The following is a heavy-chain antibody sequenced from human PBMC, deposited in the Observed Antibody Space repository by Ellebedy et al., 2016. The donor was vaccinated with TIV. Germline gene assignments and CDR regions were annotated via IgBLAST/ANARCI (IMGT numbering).Heavy chain of an antibody. CDR2: IQYDGSNK. J-gene: IGHJ4*02. Sequence: PGGSLRLSCTVSGFTLDSYVMHLVRQAPGKGLEGVASIQYDGSNKNYADSVKGRLTISRDNSKNTLYLQMNSLRAEDTAVYYCMGERHTMGMFDYWGQGTLVTVSS. D-gene: IGHD1-1*01. CDR1: GFTLDSYV. V-gene: IGHV3-30*02. CDR3: MGERHTMGMFDY.